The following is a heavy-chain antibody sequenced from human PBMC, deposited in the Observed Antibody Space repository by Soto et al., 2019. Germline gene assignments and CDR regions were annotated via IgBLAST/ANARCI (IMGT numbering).Heavy chain of an antibody. CDR1: GGSISSSSYY. V-gene: IGHV4-39*01. CDR2: IYYSGST. CDR3: ASGEGNTHGMDV. Sequence: SETLSLTCTVSGGSISSSSYYWGWIRQPPGKGLEWIGSIYYSGSTYYNPSHKSRVTISVDTSKNQFSLKLSSVTAADTAVYYCASGEGNTHGMDVWGQGTTVTVS. D-gene: IGHD3-10*01. J-gene: IGHJ6*02.